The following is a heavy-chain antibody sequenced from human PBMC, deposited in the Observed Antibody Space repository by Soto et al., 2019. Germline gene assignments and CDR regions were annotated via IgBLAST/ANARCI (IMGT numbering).Heavy chain of an antibody. J-gene: IGHJ4*02. V-gene: IGHV3-30*18. CDR1: GFTFSSYG. CDR2: ISYDGSNK. CDR3: AKGGGFLDY. Sequence: QVQLVESGGGVVQPGRSLRLSCAASGFTFSSYGMHWVRQAPVKGLEWVAVISYDGSNKYYADSVKGLFTIYRDNSKNTLYLQMTRLRAEDPAVYYCAKGGGFLDYWGQGTLVTVSS. D-gene: IGHD3-10*01.